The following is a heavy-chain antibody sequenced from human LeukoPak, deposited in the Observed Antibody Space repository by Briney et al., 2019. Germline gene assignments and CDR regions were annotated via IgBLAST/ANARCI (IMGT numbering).Heavy chain of an antibody. J-gene: IGHJ3*02. CDR3: ANRPLVGATWGDAFDI. CDR1: GFTFSSYG. Sequence: PGGSLRLSCAASGFTFSSYGMSWVRQAPGKGLEWVSAISGSGGSTYYADSVKGRFTISRDNSKNTLYLQMNSLRAEDTAVYYCANRPLVGATWGDAFDIWGQGTMVTVSS. CDR2: ISGSGGST. D-gene: IGHD1-26*01. V-gene: IGHV3-23*01.